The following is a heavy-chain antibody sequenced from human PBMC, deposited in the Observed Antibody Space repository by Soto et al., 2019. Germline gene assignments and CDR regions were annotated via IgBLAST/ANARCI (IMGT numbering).Heavy chain of an antibody. Sequence: GESLKISCKGSGYSFTSYWIGWVRQMPGKGLEWMGIIYPGDSDTRYSPSFQGQVTISADKSISTAYLQWSSLKASDTAMHYCARPRGGYSGSSDAFDIWGQGTMVTVSS. CDR2: IYPGDSDT. J-gene: IGHJ3*02. V-gene: IGHV5-51*01. CDR1: GYSFTSYW. CDR3: ARPRGGYSGSSDAFDI. D-gene: IGHD1-26*01.